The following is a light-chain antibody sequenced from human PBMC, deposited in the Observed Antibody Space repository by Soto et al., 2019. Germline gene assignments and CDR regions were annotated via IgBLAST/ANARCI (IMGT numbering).Light chain of an antibody. CDR2: DAS. CDR1: QSVSNY. J-gene: IGKJ3*01. CDR3: QQRSNWPSPFT. Sequence: EIVLTQSPATLSLSPGERATLSCRASQSVSNYLAWYQQKPGQAPRLLIYDASNRATGIPARFSGSGSGTDFTLTISSLEPEDFAVYYCQQRSNWPSPFTVGPGTKVDIK. V-gene: IGKV3-11*01.